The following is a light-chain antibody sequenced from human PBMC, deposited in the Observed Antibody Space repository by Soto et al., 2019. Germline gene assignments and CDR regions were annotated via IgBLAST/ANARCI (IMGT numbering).Light chain of an antibody. J-gene: IGLJ7*01. CDR3: GTWDSSLSAAV. CDR2: DTD. V-gene: IGLV1-51*01. Sequence: QSVLTQPPSVSAAPGQKVTISCSGSSSNIGNNDVSWYQQHPGATPKIIIYDTDKRSSGIPDRFSGSKSATSATLDITGLQTGDEADYYCGTWDSSLSAAVFGGGTQLTVL. CDR1: SSNIGNND.